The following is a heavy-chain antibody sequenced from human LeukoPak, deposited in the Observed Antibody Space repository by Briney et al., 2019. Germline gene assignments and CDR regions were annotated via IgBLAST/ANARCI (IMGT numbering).Heavy chain of an antibody. V-gene: IGHV1-69*13. CDR1: GGTFSSYA. D-gene: IGHD1-7*01. Sequence: GASVKVSCKASGGTFSSYAISWVRQAPGQGLEWMGGIIPIFGTANYAQKFQGRVTITADESTSTAYMELSSLRSEDTAVYYCARCITGTTGPVYYYYYYMDVWGKGTTVTVSS. CDR2: IIPIFGTA. J-gene: IGHJ6*03. CDR3: ARCITGTTGPVYYYYYYMDV.